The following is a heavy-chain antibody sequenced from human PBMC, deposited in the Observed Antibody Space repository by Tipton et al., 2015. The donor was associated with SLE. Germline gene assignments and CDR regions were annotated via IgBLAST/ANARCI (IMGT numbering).Heavy chain of an antibody. J-gene: IGHJ4*02. CDR1: DDSISNYY. V-gene: IGHV4-59*12. D-gene: IGHD6-13*01. Sequence: TLSLTCTVSDDSISNYYWSWIRQSPGKGLEWIGYGYYIGSTNYNPSLKSRLTISVDTSKNQFSLRLSSVTPEDTSVYYCSRVQGAAGLDYWGQGTLVTVSS. CDR3: SRVQGAAGLDY. CDR2: GYYIGST.